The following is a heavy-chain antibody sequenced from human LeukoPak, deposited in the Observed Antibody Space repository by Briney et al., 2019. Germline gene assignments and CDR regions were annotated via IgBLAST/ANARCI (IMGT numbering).Heavy chain of an antibody. J-gene: IGHJ4*02. CDR2: ISGSGGST. CDR3: AKSEGVVVITGPDY. CDR1: GFTFSSYA. D-gene: IGHD3-22*01. V-gene: IGHV3-23*01. Sequence: GGSLRLSCAASGFTFSSYAMSWVRQAPGKGLEWVSAISGSGGSTYYADSVKGRFTISRDNSKNTLYLRMNSLRAEDTAVYYCAKSEGVVVITGPDYWGQGTLVTVSS.